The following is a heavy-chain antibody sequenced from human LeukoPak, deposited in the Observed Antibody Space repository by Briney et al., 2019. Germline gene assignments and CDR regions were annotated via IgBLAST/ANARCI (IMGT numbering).Heavy chain of an antibody. V-gene: IGHV1-8*01. CDR2: MNPNSGNT. D-gene: IGHD1-1*01. CDR3: ASAALVNTNWYYFDY. J-gene: IGHJ4*02. CDR1: GYTFISYD. Sequence: ASVKVSCKASGYTFISYDINWVRQAPGQGLEWMGWMNPNSGNTGYAQKFQGRVTMTRNTSISTAYMELSSLRSEDTAVYYCASAALVNTNWYYFDYWGQGTLVTVSS.